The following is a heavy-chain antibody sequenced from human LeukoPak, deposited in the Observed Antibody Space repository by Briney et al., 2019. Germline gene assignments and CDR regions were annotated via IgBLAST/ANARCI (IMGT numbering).Heavy chain of an antibody. CDR2: INSDGSRT. CDR3: ARGEREYYYYYMDV. J-gene: IGHJ6*03. CDR1: GFTFSNYW. V-gene: IGHV3-74*01. D-gene: IGHD1-26*01. Sequence: GGSLRLSCAASGFTFSNYWMHWVRQAPGKGLVWVSRINSDGSRTGYADSVKGRFTISRDNAKNSLYLQMNSLRAEDTAVYYCARGEREYYYYYMDVWGKGTTVTVSS.